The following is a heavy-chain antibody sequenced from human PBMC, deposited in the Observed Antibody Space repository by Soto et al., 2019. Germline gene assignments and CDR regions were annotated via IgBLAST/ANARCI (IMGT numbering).Heavy chain of an antibody. CDR2: IYYSGST. Sequence: QVQLQESVPGLVKPSQTLSLPCTVSGGSISSGGYYWSWIRQHPGKGLEWIGYIYYSGSTYYNPSLKSRVTISVDTSKNQFSLKLSSVAAEDTAVYYCASSLLRIDAVGTGWFDPWGQGTLVTVSS. CDR3: ASSLLRIDAVGTGWFDP. J-gene: IGHJ5*02. V-gene: IGHV4-31*03. D-gene: IGHD6-13*01. CDR1: GGSISSGGYY.